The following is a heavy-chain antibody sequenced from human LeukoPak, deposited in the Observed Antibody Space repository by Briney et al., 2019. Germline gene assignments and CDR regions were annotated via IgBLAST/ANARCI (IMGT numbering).Heavy chain of an antibody. Sequence: PSETLSLTCAVYGGSFSGYYWSWIRQPPGKGLEWIGEINHSGSTNYNPSLKSRVTISVDTSKNQFSLKLSSVTAADTAVYYCARDSLGWPTFGVVIIGPGYFDYWGQGTLVTVSS. J-gene: IGHJ4*02. CDR3: ARDSLGWPTFGVVIIGPGYFDY. V-gene: IGHV4-34*01. CDR2: INHSGST. D-gene: IGHD3-3*01. CDR1: GGSFSGYY.